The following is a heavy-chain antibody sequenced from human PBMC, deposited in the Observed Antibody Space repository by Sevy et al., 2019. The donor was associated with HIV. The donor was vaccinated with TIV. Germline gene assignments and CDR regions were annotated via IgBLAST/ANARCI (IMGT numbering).Heavy chain of an antibody. V-gene: IGHV4-39*02. D-gene: IGHD3-16*01. J-gene: IGHJ5*02. CDR3: ARLHPGEEAGGWFDP. CDR1: GGSIISSHYS. Sequence: SETLSLTCTVSGGSIISSHYSWGWIRQPPGKGLEWIGTFSYSGSAYYSPSLKSRVTISVDTSTNHFSLKLTSVTAADTSVYYSARLHPGEEAGGWFDPWRQGTLVTVSS. CDR2: FSYSGSA.